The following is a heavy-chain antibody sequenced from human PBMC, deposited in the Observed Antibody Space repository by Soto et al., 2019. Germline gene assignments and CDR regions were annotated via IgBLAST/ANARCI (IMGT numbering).Heavy chain of an antibody. CDR2: IYHSGST. J-gene: IGHJ6*02. D-gene: IGHD3-10*01. Sequence: SETLSLTCALSGGSISSSNLWSRVRQPPGKGLEWIGEIYHSGSTNYNPSLKSRVTISVDKSKNQFSLKLSSVTAADTAVYYCARALWFGELSPANYYYYYGMDVWGQGTTVTVSS. CDR1: GGSISSSNL. CDR3: ARALWFGELSPANYYYYYGMDV. V-gene: IGHV4-4*02.